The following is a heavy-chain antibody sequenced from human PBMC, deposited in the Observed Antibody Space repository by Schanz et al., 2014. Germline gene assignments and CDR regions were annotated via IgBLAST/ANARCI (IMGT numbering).Heavy chain of an antibody. CDR1: GFTFSIYA. Sequence: EVQLLESGGGLVQPGGSLRLSCSASGFTFSIYAMHWVRQAPGKGLEWVSYVSSSSSYTHYADSVKGRFTISRDNAKNSLYLQMNSLRAEDTAVYYCVRDSFFAFDYWGQGTLVTVSS. V-gene: IGHV3-48*04. CDR2: VSSSSSYT. J-gene: IGHJ4*02. CDR3: VRDSFFAFDY. D-gene: IGHD3-3*01.